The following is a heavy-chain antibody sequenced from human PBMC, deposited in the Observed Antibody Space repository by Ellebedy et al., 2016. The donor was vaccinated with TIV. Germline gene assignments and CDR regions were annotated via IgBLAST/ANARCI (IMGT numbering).Heavy chain of an antibody. V-gene: IGHV3-74*01. J-gene: IGHJ4*02. CDR1: GFTFSSYW. CDR2: IHGDGSST. CDR3: ARGPYSSLH. Sequence: HTGGSLRLSCAASGFTFSSYWMHWVRQVPGKGLVWVSRIHGDGSSTSHADSVKGRFTVSRDNAENTLYLQMNSLRAEDTAVYYCARGPYSSLHWGQGTLVTVSS. D-gene: IGHD6-19*01.